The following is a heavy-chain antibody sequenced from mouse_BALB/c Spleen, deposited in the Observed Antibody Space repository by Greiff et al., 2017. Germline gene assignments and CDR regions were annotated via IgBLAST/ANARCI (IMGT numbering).Heavy chain of an antibody. V-gene: IGHV5-17*02. CDR2: ISSGSSTI. Sequence: EVQGVESGGGLVQPGGSRKLSCAASGFTFSSFGMHWVRQAPEKGLEWVAYISSGSSTIYYADTVKGRFTISRDNPKNTLFLQMTSLRSEDTAMYYCARGANPAWFAYWGQGTLVTVSA. J-gene: IGHJ3*01. D-gene: IGHD3-1*01. CDR1: GFTFSSFG. CDR3: ARGANPAWFAY.